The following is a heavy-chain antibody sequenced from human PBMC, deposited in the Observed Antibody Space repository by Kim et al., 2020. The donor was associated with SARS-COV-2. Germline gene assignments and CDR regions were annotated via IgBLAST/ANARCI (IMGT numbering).Heavy chain of an antibody. J-gene: IGHJ4*02. V-gene: IGHV4-59*08. Sequence: SETLSLTCTVSGGSISSYYWSWIRQPPGKGLEWIGYIYYSGSTNYNPSLKSRVTISVDTSKNQFSLKLSSVTAADTAVYYCARQGSGWVYDYWGQGTLVTVSS. CDR2: IYYSGST. CDR3: ARQGSGWVYDY. CDR1: GGSISSYY. D-gene: IGHD6-19*01.